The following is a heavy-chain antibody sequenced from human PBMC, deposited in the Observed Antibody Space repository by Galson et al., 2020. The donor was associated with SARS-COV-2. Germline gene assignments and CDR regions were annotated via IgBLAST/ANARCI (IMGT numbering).Heavy chain of an antibody. CDR3: ARSQGLEMATTKLFAFDM. CDR1: GGSISSYY. Sequence: SETLSLTCTVSGGSISSYYWNWMRQPPGKGLEWIGYIYYSGSTNYNPSLKSRVTISVDTSKNQFSLKLSSVTAADTAVYYCARSQGLEMATTKLFAFDMWGQGTMVTVSS. J-gene: IGHJ3*02. V-gene: IGHV4-59*08. CDR2: IYYSGST. D-gene: IGHD5-12*01.